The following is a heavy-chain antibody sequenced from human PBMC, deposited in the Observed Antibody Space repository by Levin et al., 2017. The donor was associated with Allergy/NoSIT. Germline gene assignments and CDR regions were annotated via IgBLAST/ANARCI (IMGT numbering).Heavy chain of an antibody. J-gene: IGHJ4*02. V-gene: IGHV3-49*04. CDR1: GFTFGDYA. CDR2: IRSKAYGGTT. CDR3: TRAGRGDCGGDCVDY. Sequence: GESLKISCTASGFTFGDYAMSWVRQAPGKGLEWVGFIRSKAYGGTTEYAASVKGRFTISRDDSKSIAYLQMNSLKPEDTAVYYCTRAGRGDCGGDCVDYWGQGTLVTVSS. D-gene: IGHD2-21*02.